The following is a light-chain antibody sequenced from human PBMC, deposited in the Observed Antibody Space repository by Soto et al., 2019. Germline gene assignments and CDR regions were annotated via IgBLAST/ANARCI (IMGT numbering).Light chain of an antibody. Sequence: QSALTQPPSASGSPGQSVTISCTGTSSDVGGYNYVSWYQQHPGKAPKLMIYEVSNRPSGVPDRFSGSKSGNTASLTVSGLQAEDEADYYCSSYAGSNMVVFGGGTPLTVL. V-gene: IGLV2-8*01. J-gene: IGLJ2*01. CDR2: EVS. CDR3: SSYAGSNMVV. CDR1: SSDVGGYNY.